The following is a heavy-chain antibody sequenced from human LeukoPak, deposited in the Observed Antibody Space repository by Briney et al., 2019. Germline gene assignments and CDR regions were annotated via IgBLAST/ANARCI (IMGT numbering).Heavy chain of an antibody. CDR2: VRSDGGSE. V-gene: IGHV3-30*02. J-gene: IGHJ4*02. CDR1: GFTFNSYG. CDR3: AKDRYSTSSTFTINPFDY. D-gene: IGHD2-2*01. Sequence: GGSLRLSCATSGFTFNSYGMDWVRQAPGMGLEWVAFVRSDGGSEYYADSVKGRFSISRDNSKRTVDLQMNSLRLEDTAIYYCAKDRYSTSSTFTINPFDYWGQGILVTVSS.